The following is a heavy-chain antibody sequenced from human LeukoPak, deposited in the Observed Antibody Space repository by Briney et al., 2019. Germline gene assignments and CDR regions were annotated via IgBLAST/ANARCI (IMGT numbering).Heavy chain of an antibody. Sequence: ASVKVSCKASGYTFTSYDINWVRQATGQGLEWMGWINPNSGGTNYAQKFQGRVTMPRDTSISTAYMELSRLRSDDTAVYYCAARTTGTTAFDYWGQGTLVTVSS. D-gene: IGHD1-1*01. CDR2: INPNSGGT. CDR3: AARTTGTTAFDY. V-gene: IGHV1-2*02. CDR1: GYTFTSYD. J-gene: IGHJ4*02.